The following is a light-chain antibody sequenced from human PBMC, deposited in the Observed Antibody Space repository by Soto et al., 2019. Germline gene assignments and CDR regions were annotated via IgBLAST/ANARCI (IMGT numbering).Light chain of an antibody. CDR1: QSVSGTY. J-gene: IGKJ1*01. CDR2: GAS. CDR3: QHYNSYSEA. Sequence: DIVLAQSPGSLSLSPGERATLSCRSSQSVSGTYLAWYQQKPGQAPRLLFYGASTGATGLPARFSGSGSGTEFTLTISSLQPDDVATYYCQHYNSYSEAFGQGTKVDIK. V-gene: IGKV3-20*01.